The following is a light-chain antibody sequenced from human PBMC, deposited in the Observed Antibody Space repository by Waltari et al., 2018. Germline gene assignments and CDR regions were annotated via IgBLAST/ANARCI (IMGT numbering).Light chain of an antibody. CDR2: EIS. CDR1: QSLLYTDGKTY. Sequence: DIVMTQTPFSLSVTPGQSASISCKTSQSLLYTDGKTYFYWYLQKAGQPPQLLIYEISKRFSGVPDRFSGSGSGTDFTLKISRVEAEDVGVYYCMQTKQFPWTLGQGTKVEVK. CDR3: MQTKQFPWT. V-gene: IGKV2D-29*01. J-gene: IGKJ1*01.